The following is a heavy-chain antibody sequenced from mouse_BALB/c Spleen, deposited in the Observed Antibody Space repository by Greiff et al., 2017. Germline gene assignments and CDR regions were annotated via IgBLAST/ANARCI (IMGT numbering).Heavy chain of an antibody. Sequence: VMLVESGAELAKPGASVKMSCKASGYTFTSYWMHWVKQRPGQGLEWIGYINPSTGYTEYNQKFKDKATLTADKSSSTAYMQLSSLTSEDSAVYYCARLGDGYYGYYAMDYWGQGTSVTVSS. D-gene: IGHD2-3*01. CDR1: GYTFTSYW. V-gene: IGHV1-7*01. J-gene: IGHJ4*01. CDR2: INPSTGYT. CDR3: ARLGDGYYGYYAMDY.